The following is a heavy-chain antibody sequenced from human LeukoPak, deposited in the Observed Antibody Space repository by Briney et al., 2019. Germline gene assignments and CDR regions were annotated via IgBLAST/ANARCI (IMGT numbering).Heavy chain of an antibody. D-gene: IGHD3-10*01. CDR1: GFTVSSNY. CDR2: IYSGGST. J-gene: IGHJ4*02. Sequence: GGSLRLSCAASGFTVSSNYMSWVRQAPGKGLEWVSVIYSGGSTYYADSVKGRFTISRDNSKNTLYLQMNSLRAEDTAVYYCAREAAGDVFDYWGQGTLVTVSS. CDR3: AREAAGDVFDY. V-gene: IGHV3-53*01.